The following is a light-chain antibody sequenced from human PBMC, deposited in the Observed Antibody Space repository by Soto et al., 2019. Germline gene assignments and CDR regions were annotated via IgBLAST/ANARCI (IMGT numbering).Light chain of an antibody. J-gene: IGKJ3*01. Sequence: EIVLTQSTGTLSLSPGERATLSCRASQSVSSSYLAWYQQIPGQAPRLLIYGASSRATGIPDRFSGSGSGTDFTLTISRLEPEDFAVYYCQQYGSSPLFTFGPGTKVDIK. CDR3: QQYGSSPLFT. CDR2: GAS. CDR1: QSVSSSY. V-gene: IGKV3-20*01.